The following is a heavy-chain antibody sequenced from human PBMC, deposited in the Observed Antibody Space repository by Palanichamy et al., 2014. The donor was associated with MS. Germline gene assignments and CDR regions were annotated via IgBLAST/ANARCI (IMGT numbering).Heavy chain of an antibody. D-gene: IGHD6-19*01. CDR1: GFIFRDYG. CDR3: AKDLPPTRGNCGWVVDT. Sequence: QMQLVESGGGVVQPGKSLRLSCVASGFIFRDYGLYWVRQAPGKGLEWVAAISYDGNVRHYADSVKGRFSISRETSENTLSLQMNSLRPEDTAAYYCAKDLPPTRGNCGWVVDTWGQGTLVAVSP. J-gene: IGHJ1*01. CDR2: ISYDGNVR. V-gene: IGHV3-30*18.